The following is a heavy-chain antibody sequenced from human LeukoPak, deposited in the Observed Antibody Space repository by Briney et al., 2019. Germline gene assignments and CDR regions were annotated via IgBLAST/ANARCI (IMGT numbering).Heavy chain of an antibody. CDR3: AKDRFFHDSSGFVYFQH. CDR2: ISYDGSNK. D-gene: IGHD3-22*01. CDR1: GFTFSSYA. J-gene: IGHJ1*01. V-gene: IGHV3-30-3*01. Sequence: GSLRLSCAASGFTFSSYAMHWVRQAPGKGLEWVAVISYDGSNKYYADSVKGRFTISRDNSKNTLYLQMNSLRAEDTAVYYCAKDRFFHDSSGFVYFQHWGQGTLVTVSS.